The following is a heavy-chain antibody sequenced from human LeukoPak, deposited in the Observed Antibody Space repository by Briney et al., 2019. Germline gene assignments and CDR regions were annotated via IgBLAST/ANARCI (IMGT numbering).Heavy chain of an antibody. CDR1: GFTFSSFA. CDR2: VSDSDENT. CDR3: AKARSLGVTAAINH. D-gene: IGHD2-2*02. V-gene: IGHV3-23*01. Sequence: PGGSLRLSCAASGFTFSSFAMNWVRQAPGKGLEWVSSVSDSDENTYYADSVKGRFTISRDNSRNTLFLQMDTLRAEDTAVYYCAKARSLGVTAAINHWGQGTLVTVSS. J-gene: IGHJ5*02.